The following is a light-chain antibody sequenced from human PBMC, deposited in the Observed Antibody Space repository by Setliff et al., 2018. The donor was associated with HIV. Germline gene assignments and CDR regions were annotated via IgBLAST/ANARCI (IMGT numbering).Light chain of an antibody. CDR3: CSNTGSNTFV. CDR1: SSDIGRYDL. Sequence: QSALTQPASVSGSPGQSITISYTGTSSDIGRYDLVSWYQQYPGKDPKLMIYQAIKRPSGVSNRFFGSKSGNTASLTISGLQAEDEADYYCCSNTGSNTFVFGSGTKVTVL. CDR2: QAI. V-gene: IGLV2-23*02. J-gene: IGLJ1*01.